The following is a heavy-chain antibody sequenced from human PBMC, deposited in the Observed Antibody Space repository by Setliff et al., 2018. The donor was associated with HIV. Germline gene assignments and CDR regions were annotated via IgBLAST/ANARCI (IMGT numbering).Heavy chain of an antibody. CDR1: GGTLSNYV. CDR2: IIPMYNIP. J-gene: IGHJ3*02. V-gene: IGHV1-69*13. CDR3: ARDQTGVAAAAFGGGSAWSDEGFDI. Sequence: SVKVSCKTSGGTLSNYVITWVRQAPGQGLEWMGMIIPMYNIPAYAQKFQGRVTFTADESTSTAYMELSSLSSEDRAVYYCARDQTGVAAAAFGGGSAWSDEGFDIWGQGTMVTVSS. D-gene: IGHD6-19*01.